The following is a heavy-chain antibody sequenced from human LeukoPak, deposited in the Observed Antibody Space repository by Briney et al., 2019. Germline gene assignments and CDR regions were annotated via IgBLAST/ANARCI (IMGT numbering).Heavy chain of an antibody. D-gene: IGHD3-22*01. V-gene: IGHV3-21*04. CDR2: ISSSSSYI. CDR1: GFTFSSYS. Sequence: GGSLRLSCAASGFTFSSYSMNWVRQAPGKGPEWVSSISSSSSYIYYADSVKGRFTISRDNAKNSLYLQMSSLRAEDTAVYYCARLWGGSSGYYYWGQGTLVTVSS. J-gene: IGHJ4*02. CDR3: ARLWGGSSGYYY.